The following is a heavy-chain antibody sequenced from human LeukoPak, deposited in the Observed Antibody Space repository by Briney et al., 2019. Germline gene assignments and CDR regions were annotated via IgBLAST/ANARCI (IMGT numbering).Heavy chain of an antibody. V-gene: IGHV4-34*01. Sequence: SETLSLTCAVYGGSFSGYYWSWIRQPPGKGLEWIGEINHSGSTNYNPSLKSRVTISVDTSKNQFSLKLSSVTAADTAVYYCARQTYYYGSGSHLPWGQGTMVTVSS. CDR3: ARQTYYYGSGSHLP. CDR2: INHSGST. D-gene: IGHD3-10*01. CDR1: GGSFSGYY. J-gene: IGHJ3*01.